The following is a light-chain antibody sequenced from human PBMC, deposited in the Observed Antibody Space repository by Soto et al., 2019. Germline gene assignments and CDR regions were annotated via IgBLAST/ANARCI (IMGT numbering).Light chain of an antibody. J-gene: IGLJ3*02. Sequence: QSVLTQPASVSGSPGQSITISCTGTSSDVGGYNYVSWYQQHPGKAPKLMIYEVNNRPSGVSNRFSGSKSGNTASLTISGLQAEDEADYYCTSYTTSITHGVFGGGTKLTVL. V-gene: IGLV2-14*01. CDR2: EVN. CDR3: TSYTTSITHGV. CDR1: SSDVGGYNY.